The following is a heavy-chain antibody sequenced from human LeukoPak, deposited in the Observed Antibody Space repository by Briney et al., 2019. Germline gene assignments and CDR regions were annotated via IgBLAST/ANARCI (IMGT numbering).Heavy chain of an antibody. Sequence: GASVKVSCKASGYTFTSYYIHWVRQGPGQGLEWMGRINPSGGRTSYAQKFQGRVTMTRDMSTSTVYMELSSLRSEDTAIYYCARGDGEAASLWENWFDPWGQGTLVTVSS. D-gene: IGHD6-13*01. CDR2: INPSGGRT. J-gene: IGHJ5*02. CDR1: GYTFTSYY. CDR3: ARGDGEAASLWENWFDP. V-gene: IGHV1-46*01.